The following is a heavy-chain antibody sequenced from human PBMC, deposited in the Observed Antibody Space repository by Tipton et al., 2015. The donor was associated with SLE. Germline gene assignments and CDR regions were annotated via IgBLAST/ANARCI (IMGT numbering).Heavy chain of an antibody. J-gene: IGHJ4*02. Sequence: TLSLTCAVSGYSISSGYYWGWIRQPPGKGLEWIGSIYHSGSTYYNPSLKSRVTISVDTSKNQFSLKLSSVTAADTALYFCARGVAERLGLDFWGQGSLVTVSS. CDR2: IYHSGST. D-gene: IGHD6-19*01. V-gene: IGHV4-38-2*01. CDR1: GYSISSGYY. CDR3: ARGVAERLGLDF.